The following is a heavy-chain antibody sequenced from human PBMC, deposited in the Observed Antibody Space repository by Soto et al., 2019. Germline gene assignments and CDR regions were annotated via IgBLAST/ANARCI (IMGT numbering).Heavy chain of an antibody. D-gene: IGHD2-8*02. Sequence: PSETLSLTCTFSGCSISSYYWTWIRQPPGTGLEWIGEINHSGSTNYNPSLKSRVTISVDTSKNQFSLKLTSVTAADTAVYYCARDKITGLFDYWGQGTLVTVSS. J-gene: IGHJ4*02. CDR1: GCSISSYY. CDR3: ARDKITGLFDY. V-gene: IGHV4-34*01. CDR2: INHSGST.